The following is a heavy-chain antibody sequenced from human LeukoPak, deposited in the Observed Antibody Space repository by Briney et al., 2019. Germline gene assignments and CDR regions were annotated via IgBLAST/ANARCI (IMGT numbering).Heavy chain of an antibody. CDR2: ISYDGSNK. D-gene: IGHD3-22*01. CDR1: GFTFSSYA. Sequence: GGSLRLSCAASGFTFSSYAMHWVRQAPGKGLEWVAVISYDGSNKYYADSVKGRFTISRDNSKNTLYLQMNSLRAEDTAVYYCARDSTYYYDSSGYPFDYWGQGTLVTVSS. J-gene: IGHJ4*02. CDR3: ARDSTYYYDSSGYPFDY. V-gene: IGHV3-30-3*01.